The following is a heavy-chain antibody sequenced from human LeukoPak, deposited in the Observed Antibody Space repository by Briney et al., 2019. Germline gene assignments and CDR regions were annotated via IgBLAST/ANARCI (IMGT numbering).Heavy chain of an antibody. CDR1: GFTFTNYA. J-gene: IGHJ4*02. CDR3: ARHNSGWYAARGGRQLDY. Sequence: GGSLRLSCAASGFTFTNYAMSWVRRAPGKGLEWVSTITGGGSSSYYADSVKGRFTISRDNSKNTVYLQMNSLRAEDTAVYYCARHNSGWYAARGGRQLDYWGQGTLVTVSS. V-gene: IGHV3-23*01. D-gene: IGHD6-19*01. CDR2: ITGGGSSS.